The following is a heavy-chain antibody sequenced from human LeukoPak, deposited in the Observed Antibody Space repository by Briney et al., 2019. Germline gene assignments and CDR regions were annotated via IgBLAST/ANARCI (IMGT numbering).Heavy chain of an antibody. CDR3: ARDGYSYGYGIWTPPGYYFDY. V-gene: IGHV4-59*12. Sequence: SETLSLTCTVSGGSISSYYWSWIRQPPGKGLEWIGYIYYSGSTYYNPSLKSRVTISVDTSKNQFSLKLSSVTAADTAVYYCARDGYSYGYGIWTPPGYYFDYWGQGTLVTVSS. D-gene: IGHD5-18*01. CDR2: IYYSGST. CDR1: GGSISSYY. J-gene: IGHJ4*02.